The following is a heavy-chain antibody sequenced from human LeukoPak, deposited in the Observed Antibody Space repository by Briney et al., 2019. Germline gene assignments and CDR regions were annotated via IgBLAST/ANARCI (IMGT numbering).Heavy chain of an antibody. CDR1: GYTFTSYA. V-gene: IGHV1-2*02. J-gene: IGHJ4*02. Sequence: GASVKVSCKAPGYTFTSYAMHWVRQAPGQGVEWMGWITPSGGTNYSQKFQGRVAITRDTSISTAYMDLSRLTSDDTAVYYCARDRYGDGFAHFDYWGQGALVTVSS. CDR2: ITPSGGT. D-gene: IGHD5-24*01. CDR3: ARDRYGDGFAHFDY.